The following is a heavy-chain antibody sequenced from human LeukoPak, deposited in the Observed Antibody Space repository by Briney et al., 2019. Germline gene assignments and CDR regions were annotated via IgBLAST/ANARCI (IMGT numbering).Heavy chain of an antibody. CDR1: GGSINSYY. D-gene: IGHD2-2*01. J-gene: IGHJ5*02. CDR3: ARGAGYCSSTSCHENNWFDP. Sequence: SETLSLTCTVSGGSINSYYWSWIRQPPGKGLEWIGYIYHSGSTYYNPSLKSRVTISVDRSKNQFSLKLSSVTAADTAVYYCARGAGYCSSTSCHENNWFDPWGQGTLVTVSS. V-gene: IGHV4-59*12. CDR2: IYHSGST.